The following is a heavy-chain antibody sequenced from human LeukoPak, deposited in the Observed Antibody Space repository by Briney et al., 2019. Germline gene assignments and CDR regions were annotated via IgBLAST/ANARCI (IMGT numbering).Heavy chain of an antibody. CDR3: ARDCNVADITECWFDS. CDR2: IHPNTGVT. D-gene: IGHD2-15*01. J-gene: IGHJ5*01. Sequence: PSVRVSCKASGYTFSGYYIHWVRQAPGQGLEWMRCIHPNTGVTNYAQKFQGRVTVTRDTSITTVYMELSSLRADDTAVYYCARDCNVADITECWFDSWGQGTLVTVSS. V-gene: IGHV1-2*02. CDR1: GYTFSGYY.